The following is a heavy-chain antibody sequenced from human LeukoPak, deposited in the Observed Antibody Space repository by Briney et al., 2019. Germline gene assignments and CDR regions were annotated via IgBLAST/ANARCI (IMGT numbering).Heavy chain of an antibody. CDR1: GYSFTSYW. CDR3: ARWRATLYSSGWYGRAEEQKYDAFDI. D-gene: IGHD6-19*01. Sequence: GESLKISCKGSGYSFTSYWIGWVRQMPGKGLEWMGIIYPGDSDTRYSPSFQGQVTISADKSISTAYLQWSSLKASDTAMYYCARWRATLYSSGWYGRAEEQKYDAFDIWGQGTMVTVSS. J-gene: IGHJ3*02. V-gene: IGHV5-51*01. CDR2: IYPGDSDT.